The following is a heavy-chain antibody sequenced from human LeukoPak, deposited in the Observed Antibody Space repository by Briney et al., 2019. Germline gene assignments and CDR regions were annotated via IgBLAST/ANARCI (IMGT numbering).Heavy chain of an antibody. CDR2: YCNGNT. Sequence: GGPLRLPCGASGFPFSKHPKRCVPRPPGKALEWLSDYCNGNTYYADSVRGRFTISRDDSKNMVYLQMYSLGVEDTARYYCVREAGYCATVCLKTNYFDPWGQGTLVTVSS. J-gene: IGHJ5*02. D-gene: IGHD2-8*01. V-gene: IGHV3-23*01. CDR1: GFPFSKHP. CDR3: VREAGYCATVCLKTNYFDP.